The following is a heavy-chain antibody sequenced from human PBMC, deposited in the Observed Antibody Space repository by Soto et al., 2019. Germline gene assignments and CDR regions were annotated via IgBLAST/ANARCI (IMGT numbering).Heavy chain of an antibody. Sequence: QVQLQESGPGLVKPAETLSLTCTVSGGSISSYYWSWIRQPAGKVLEWIGRIYTSGSTNYNPSLMRRVTMPVDTSKKLLYLKLSSVPAADPAVYYCARADIGSYYWYFDLWGRGTLVTVSS. J-gene: IGHJ2*01. CDR2: IYTSGST. CDR1: GGSISSYY. V-gene: IGHV4-4*07. CDR3: ARADIGSYYWYFDL. D-gene: IGHD1-26*01.